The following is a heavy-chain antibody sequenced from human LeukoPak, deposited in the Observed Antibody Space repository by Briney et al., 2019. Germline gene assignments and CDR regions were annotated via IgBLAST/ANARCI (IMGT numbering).Heavy chain of an antibody. CDR2: ISYDGSNK. V-gene: IGHV3-30-3*01. CDR3: ARDLVPTVALGTSLWY. CDR1: GFTFGSYA. Sequence: GRSLRLSCAASGFTFGSYAMHWVRQAPGKGLEWVAVISYDGSNKYYADSVKGRFTISRDNSKNTLYLQMNSLRAEDTAVYYCARDLVPTVALGTSLWYWGQGTLVTVSS. J-gene: IGHJ4*02. D-gene: IGHD4-23*01.